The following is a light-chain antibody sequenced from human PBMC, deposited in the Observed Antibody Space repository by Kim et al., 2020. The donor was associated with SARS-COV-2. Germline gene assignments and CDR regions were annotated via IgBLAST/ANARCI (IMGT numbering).Light chain of an antibody. CDR2: LEGTGTY. CDR3: ETWGSNTVI. J-gene: IGLJ2*01. Sequence: QPVLTQSSSASASLGSSVKFTCTLSSGHSGYIIAWHQQQPGKAPRYLMKLEGTGTYNKGSGVPDRFSGSSSGADRYLSISNVQSEDEADYYCETWGSNTVIFGGGTQLTVL. V-gene: IGLV4-60*03. CDR1: SGHSGYI.